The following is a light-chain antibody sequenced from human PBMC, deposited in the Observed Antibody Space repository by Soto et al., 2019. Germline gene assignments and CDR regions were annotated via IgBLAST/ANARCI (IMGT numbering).Light chain of an antibody. CDR2: DVS. CDR1: SSDVGGYKY. J-gene: IGLJ2*01. CDR3: SSYTSSSTVV. Sequence: QSALTQPASVSGSPGQSITISCTGTSSDVGGYKYVSWYQQHPGKAPKLMIYDVSNRPSGVSNRFSGSKSGNTAALTISGLQVEDEADYYCSSYTSSSTVVCVGGTQLTVL. V-gene: IGLV2-14*01.